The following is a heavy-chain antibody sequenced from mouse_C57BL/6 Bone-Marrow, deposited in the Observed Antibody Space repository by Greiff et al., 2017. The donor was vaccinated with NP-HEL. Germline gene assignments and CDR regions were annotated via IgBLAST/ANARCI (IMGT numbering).Heavy chain of an antibody. J-gene: IGHJ3*01. Sequence: VQVVESGAELMKPGASVKLSCKATGYTFTGYWIEWVKQRPGHGLEWIGEILPGSGSTNYNEKFKGKATFTADTSSNTAYMQLSSLTTEDAAIYYWARNVGHYDGYYVFAYWGQGTLVTVSA. CDR1: GYTFTGYW. D-gene: IGHD2-3*01. V-gene: IGHV1-9*01. CDR3: ARNVGHYDGYYVFAY. CDR2: ILPGSGST.